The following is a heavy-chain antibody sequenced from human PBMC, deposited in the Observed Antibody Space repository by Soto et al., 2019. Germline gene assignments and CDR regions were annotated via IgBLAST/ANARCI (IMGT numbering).Heavy chain of an antibody. Sequence: EVQLVESGGGLVQPGGSLRLSCAASGFTFSSYEMNWVRQAPGKGLEWVSYISSSGSTIYYADSVKGRFTISRDNAKNSLYLQMNSLRAEDTAVYYCARDRSVDYYYYGMDVWGQGTTVTVSS. CDR1: GFTFSSYE. CDR3: ARDRSVDYYYYGMDV. J-gene: IGHJ6*02. V-gene: IGHV3-48*03. CDR2: ISSSGSTI.